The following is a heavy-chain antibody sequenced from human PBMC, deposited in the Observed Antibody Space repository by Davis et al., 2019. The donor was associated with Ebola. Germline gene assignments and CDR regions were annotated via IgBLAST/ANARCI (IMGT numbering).Heavy chain of an antibody. V-gene: IGHV1-18*01. CDR2: SSTSNGNT. CDR3: ARGPPTIPYPRDY. J-gene: IGHJ4*02. CDR1: GYTFTNYG. D-gene: IGHD3-10*01. Sequence: ASVKVSCKASGYTFTNYGITWVRQAPGQGLEWVGWSSTSNGNTHYAQKLQDRVTMTTDTTTSTAYMELRRLGSDDTAMYYCARGPPTIPYPRDYWGQGTLVTVSS.